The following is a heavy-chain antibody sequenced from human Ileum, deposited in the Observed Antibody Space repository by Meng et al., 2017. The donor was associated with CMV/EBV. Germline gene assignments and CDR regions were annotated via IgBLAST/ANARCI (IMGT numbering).Heavy chain of an antibody. CDR1: GFPCSRYW. J-gene: IGHJ4*02. CDR3: ARDLSGGDDY. Sequence: EEYLVESGGGLVQPGGSLRLSCVASGFPCSRYWFHWVRQVPGKGLEWVSRINLDGRTTNYAESVKGRFTISRDDARDTLYLQMNSLKTEDTAVYYCARDLSGGDDYWGQGTLVTVSS. D-gene: IGHD3-9*01. CDR2: INLDGRTT. V-gene: IGHV3-74*01.